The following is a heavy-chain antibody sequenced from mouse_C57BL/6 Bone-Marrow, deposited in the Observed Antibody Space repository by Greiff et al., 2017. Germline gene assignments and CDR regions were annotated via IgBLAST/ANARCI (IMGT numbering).Heavy chain of an antibody. V-gene: IGHV14-4*01. Sequence: VQLQQSGAELVRPGASVKLSCTASGFNIKDDYMHWVKQRPEQGLEWIGWIDPENGDTEYASKFQGKATITADTSSNTAYLQLSSLTSEDTAVYYCTNQKWPFDYWGQGTTLTVSS. CDR1: GFNIKDDY. CDR3: TNQKWPFDY. J-gene: IGHJ2*01. D-gene: IGHD1-3*01. CDR2: IDPENGDT.